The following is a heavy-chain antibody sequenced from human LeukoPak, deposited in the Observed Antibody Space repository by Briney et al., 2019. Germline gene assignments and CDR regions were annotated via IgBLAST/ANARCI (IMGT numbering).Heavy chain of an antibody. CDR2: INHSGST. CDR3: ARAIINRRVTVVRGHNDY. V-gene: IGHV4-34*01. Sequence: SETLSLTCAVYGGSFSGYYWSWIRQPPGKGLEWIGEINHSGSTNYNPSLKSRVTISVDTSKNQFSLKLSSVTAADTAVYYCARAIINRRVTVVRGHNDYWGQGTLVTVSS. J-gene: IGHJ4*02. D-gene: IGHD3-10*01. CDR1: GGSFSGYY.